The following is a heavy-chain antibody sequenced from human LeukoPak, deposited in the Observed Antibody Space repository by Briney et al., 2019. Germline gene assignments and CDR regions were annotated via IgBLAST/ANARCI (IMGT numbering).Heavy chain of an antibody. CDR2: IYYSGST. Sequence: PSETLSLTCTVSGGSISSYYWSWIRQPPGKGLEWIGYIYYSGSTNYNPPLKSRVTISVDTSKNQFSLKLSSVTAADTAVYYCARGDVWGPNWFDPWGQGTLVTVSS. V-gene: IGHV4-59*01. D-gene: IGHD3-16*01. CDR3: ARGDVWGPNWFDP. J-gene: IGHJ5*02. CDR1: GGSISSYY.